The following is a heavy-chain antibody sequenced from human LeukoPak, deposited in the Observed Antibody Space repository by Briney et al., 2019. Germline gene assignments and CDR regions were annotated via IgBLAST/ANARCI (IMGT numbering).Heavy chain of an antibody. CDR2: MNPNSGDT. CDR3: ARSAFGSGVYFDY. CDR1: GYTFTSFD. Sequence: ASVTVSCKASGYTFTSFDINWVRQATGQGPEWMGWMNPNSGDTGYAQKFQGRVTMTRDTSITTAYLELSSLRSEDTAVYYCARSAFGSGVYFDYWGQGTLVTVSS. V-gene: IGHV1-8*01. J-gene: IGHJ4*02. D-gene: IGHD3-10*01.